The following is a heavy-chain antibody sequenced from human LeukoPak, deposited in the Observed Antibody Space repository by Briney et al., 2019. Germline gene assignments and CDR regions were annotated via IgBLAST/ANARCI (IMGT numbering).Heavy chain of an antibody. CDR3: ARDYVGDGHDY. CDR1: GESFSGYY. D-gene: IGHD3-16*01. CDR2: IYHSGST. V-gene: IGHV4-34*01. J-gene: IGHJ4*02. Sequence: SETLSLTCAVYGESFSGYYWTWIRQPPGKGLEWIGSIYHSGSTYYNPSLKSRVTISVDTSKNQFSLKLSSVTAADTAVYYCARDYVGDGHDYWGQGTLVTVSS.